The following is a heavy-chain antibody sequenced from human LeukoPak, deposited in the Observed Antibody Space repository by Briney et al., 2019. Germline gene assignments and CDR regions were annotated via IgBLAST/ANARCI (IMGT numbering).Heavy chain of an antibody. V-gene: IGHV3-30*03. D-gene: IGHD6-19*01. J-gene: IGHJ5*02. CDR1: GFTLRSYG. CDR3: ARDWGASGWYHWFEP. Sequence: PGGSLRLSCATSGFTLRSYGMRWVRQAPGKGLDWVAIIAHDGVNKYYTDSVKGRFTISRDNSGNTLFLQMNSLRPEDTAVYYCARDWGASGWYHWFEPWGQGTLVTASS. CDR2: IAHDGVNK.